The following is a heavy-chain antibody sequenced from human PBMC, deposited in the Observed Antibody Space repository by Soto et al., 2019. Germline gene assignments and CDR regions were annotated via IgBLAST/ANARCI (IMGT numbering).Heavy chain of an antibody. CDR2: IYYSGST. Sequence: SETLSLTCTVSGGSISSGGYYWSWVRQHPGKGLEWIGYIYYSGSTYYNPSLKSRVTISVDTSKNQFSLKLSSVTAADTAVYYCAASCVGCGGFNYYGMDVWGQGTTVTVSS. V-gene: IGHV4-31*03. J-gene: IGHJ6*02. CDR3: AASCVGCGGFNYYGMDV. D-gene: IGHD2-21*01. CDR1: GGSISSGGYY.